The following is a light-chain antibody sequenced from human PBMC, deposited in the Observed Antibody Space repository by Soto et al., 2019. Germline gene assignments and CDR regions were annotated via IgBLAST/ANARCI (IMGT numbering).Light chain of an antibody. V-gene: IGLV2-14*03. CDR2: DVT. CDR3: SSYTSSNTWV. J-gene: IGLJ3*02. CDR1: SSDVGGYNY. Sequence: QSVLTQPASVSGSPGQSITISCTGTSSDVGGYNYVSWYQQHPGKAPKLMIFDVTNRPSGDSNRFSGSKSGNSASLTISGLQAEDEADYYCSSYTSSNTWVFGGGTQLTVL.